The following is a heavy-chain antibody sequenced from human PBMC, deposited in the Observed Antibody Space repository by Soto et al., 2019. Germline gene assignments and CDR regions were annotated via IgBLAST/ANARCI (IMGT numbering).Heavy chain of an antibody. J-gene: IGHJ5*02. Sequence: SETLSLTCTVSGDSISSGGYYWSWIRQHPGKGLEWIGYIYYSGSTNYNPSLKSRVTISVDTSKNQFSLKLSSVTAADTAVYYCARDRASWSNWFDPWGQGTLVT. CDR1: GDSISSGGYY. D-gene: IGHD6-13*01. CDR2: IYYSGST. CDR3: ARDRASWSNWFDP. V-gene: IGHV4-61*08.